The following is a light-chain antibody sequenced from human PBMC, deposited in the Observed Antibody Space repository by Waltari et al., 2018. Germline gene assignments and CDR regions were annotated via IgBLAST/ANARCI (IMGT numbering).Light chain of an antibody. J-gene: IGKJ5*01. V-gene: IGKV3-11*01. CDR1: QSVSSY. Sequence: IVLTQSPATLSLSPGESATLSCRASQSVSSYLSWYQQKPGQAPRLLIYDASNRATGIPARFSGSGSGTDFTLTISSLEPEDFAVYYCQQRNILITFGQGTRLEIK. CDR3: QQRNILIT. CDR2: DAS.